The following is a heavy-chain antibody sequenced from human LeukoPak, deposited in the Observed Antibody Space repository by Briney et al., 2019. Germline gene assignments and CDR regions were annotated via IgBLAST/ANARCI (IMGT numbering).Heavy chain of an antibody. CDR2: IKQDGSEK. V-gene: IGHV3-7*01. CDR3: ARSREEYSSGWYGY. Sequence: GGSLRLSCAASGFTFSSYWMSWVRQAPGKGLEGVANIKQDGSEKYYVDSVKGRFTISRDNAKNSLYLQMNSLRAEDTVVYDCARSREEYSSGWYGYWGQGTLVTVSS. D-gene: IGHD6-19*01. J-gene: IGHJ4*02. CDR1: GFTFSSYW.